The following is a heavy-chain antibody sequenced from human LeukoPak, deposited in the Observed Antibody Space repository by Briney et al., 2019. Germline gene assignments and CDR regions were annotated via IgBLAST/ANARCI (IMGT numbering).Heavy chain of an antibody. J-gene: IGHJ4*02. CDR2: IKQDGNEK. V-gene: IGHV3-7*01. Sequence: PGGSLRLSCAASGFTFSDYWMSWVRQAPGKGLEWVANIKQDGNEKYYVDAVKGRFTVSRDNAKNSLYLQLNSQRAEDTALYYCATHNDWRYDYWGQGTLVTVSS. CDR3: ATHNDWRYDY. D-gene: IGHD2-21*01. CDR1: GFTFSDYW.